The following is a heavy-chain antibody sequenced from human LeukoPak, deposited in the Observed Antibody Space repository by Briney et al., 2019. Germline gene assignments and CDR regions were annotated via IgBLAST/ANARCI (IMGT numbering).Heavy chain of an antibody. CDR2: INPKGGGT. Sequence: VSVKVSCKASVYTFTGHYMHCVRQAPGQGIEWMGWINPKGGGTNYAQKFQGRVTMTRDTSISTAYMELSRLRSDDTAVYYCARQTAAGARELDYWGQGTLVTVSS. J-gene: IGHJ4*02. CDR3: ARQTAAGARELDY. V-gene: IGHV1-2*02. D-gene: IGHD6-13*01. CDR1: VYTFTGHY.